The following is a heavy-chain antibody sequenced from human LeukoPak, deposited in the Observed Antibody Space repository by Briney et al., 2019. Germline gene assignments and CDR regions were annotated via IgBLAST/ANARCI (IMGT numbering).Heavy chain of an antibody. D-gene: IGHD1-26*01. CDR2: VFYSGST. CDR1: GGSISSSSYY. CDR3: ARAGSYYFNSWFDP. Sequence: SETLSLTCTVSGGSISSSSYYWGWIRQPPGKGLEWIGSVFYSGSTYYNPSLQSRVTISVDTSKNQFSLKLSSVTAADTAVYYCARAGSYYFNSWFDPWGQGTLVTVSS. J-gene: IGHJ5*02. V-gene: IGHV4-39*07.